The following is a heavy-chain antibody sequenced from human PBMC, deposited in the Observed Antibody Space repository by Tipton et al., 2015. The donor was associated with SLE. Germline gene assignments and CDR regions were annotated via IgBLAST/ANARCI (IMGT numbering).Heavy chain of an antibody. D-gene: IGHD3-10*01. J-gene: IGHJ5*02. V-gene: IGHV3-30*02. CDR1: GFTFSSYG. CDR3: AKDRRTATAVRWFDT. CDR2: IPFNGGNE. Sequence: GSLRLSCAASGFTFSSYGIHWVRQAPGKGLEWVAFIPFNGGNEKYADSVKGRFTISRDNSQKTLYLQMNSLRPEDTAVYYCAKDRRTATAVRWFDTWGQGALVTVSS.